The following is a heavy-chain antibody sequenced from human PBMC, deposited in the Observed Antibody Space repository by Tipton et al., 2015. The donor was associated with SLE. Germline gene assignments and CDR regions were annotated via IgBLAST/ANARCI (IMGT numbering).Heavy chain of an antibody. V-gene: IGHV4-39*07. CDR3: ARLVPTRGPRPGGDF. D-gene: IGHD6-6*01. CDR2: IFYDGAT. J-gene: IGHJ4*02. CDR1: GGSISSSSYY. Sequence: LRLSCTVSGGSISSSSYYWGWIRQSPGRGLEWIASIFYDGATHYGQSLRSRLHISMDMSKNQFSLMMDSVTAADTAVYYCARLVPTRGPRPGGDFWGQGTLVTVSS.